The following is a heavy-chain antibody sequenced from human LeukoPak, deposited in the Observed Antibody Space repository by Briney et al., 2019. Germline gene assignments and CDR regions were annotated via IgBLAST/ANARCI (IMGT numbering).Heavy chain of an antibody. CDR2: IYPGDSDT. Sequence: GESLKISCKASGYSFTNYWIGWVRQMPGKGLEWMEIIYPGDSDTRYSPSFQGQVTISADKSISTAYLQWSSLKASDTAMYYCARRGGYYDSSGYFLDIWGQGTMVTVSS. V-gene: IGHV5-51*01. CDR3: ARRGGYYDSSGYFLDI. J-gene: IGHJ3*02. CDR1: GYSFTNYW. D-gene: IGHD3-22*01.